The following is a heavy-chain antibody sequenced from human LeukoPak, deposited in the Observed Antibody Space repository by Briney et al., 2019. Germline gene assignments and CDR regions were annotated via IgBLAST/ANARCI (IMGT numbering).Heavy chain of an antibody. D-gene: IGHD3-10*01. V-gene: IGHV4-39*01. J-gene: IGHJ4*02. Sequence: PSETLSLTCTVPGDSIISSSYHWGWIRQPPGKGLEWTGTISYSGSTYYNPSLKSRVSMSVDTSKNQFSLKLTSVTAADTAVYYCARRLTPLGRGATFDYWGQGILVTVSS. CDR2: ISYSGST. CDR1: GDSIISSSYH. CDR3: ARRLTPLGRGATFDY.